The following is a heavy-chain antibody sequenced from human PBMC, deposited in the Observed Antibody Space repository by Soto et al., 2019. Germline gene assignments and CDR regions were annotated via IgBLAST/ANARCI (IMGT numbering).Heavy chain of an antibody. V-gene: IGHV3-53*02. CDR2: TNTGGTR. J-gene: IGHJ6*02. CDR1: GFTVNSNY. CDR3: AKGAGLMLAV. D-gene: IGHD1-26*01. Sequence: EVQVLATGGGLIQPGGSLRLSCAASGFTVNSNYMSWVGQAPGEGLQWVSITNTGGTRYYADSVKGRFTVSRDNSKNTLYLQMNSLRAEDTAVYYCAKGAGLMLAVWGQGTRVSVSS.